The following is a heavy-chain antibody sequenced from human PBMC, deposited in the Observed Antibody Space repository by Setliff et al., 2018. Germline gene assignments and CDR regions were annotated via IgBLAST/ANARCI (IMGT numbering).Heavy chain of an antibody. CDR2: ISAYNGDT. V-gene: IGHV1-18*01. Sequence: ASVKVSCKASGFTFRNYAISWVRQAPGQGLEWMGWISAYNGDTTYTQNLQGRVTLTTDTSTSAAYMEPRSLRSDDTAVYYCAISSLSICSGGTCPNAFDVWGQGTMVTV. CDR1: GFTFRNYA. D-gene: IGHD2-15*01. CDR3: AISSLSICSGGTCPNAFDV. J-gene: IGHJ3*01.